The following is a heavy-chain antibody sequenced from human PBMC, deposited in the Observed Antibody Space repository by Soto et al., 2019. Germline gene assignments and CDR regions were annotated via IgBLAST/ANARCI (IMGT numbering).Heavy chain of an antibody. Sequence: SETVSLTCTVSGGSISSYYWSWIRQPLGKGLELIGYIYYSGSANYNPSLKSRVTISVDTSKNQFSLKLSSVTAADTAVYYCARAYSYGYVLYFAYWGQGPLVTVPS. CDR1: GGSISSYY. V-gene: IGHV4-59*08. CDR3: ARAYSYGYVLYFAY. CDR2: IYYSGSA. D-gene: IGHD5-18*01. J-gene: IGHJ4*02.